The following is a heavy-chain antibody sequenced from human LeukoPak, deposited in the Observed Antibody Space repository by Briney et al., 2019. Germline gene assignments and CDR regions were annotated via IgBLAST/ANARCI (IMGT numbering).Heavy chain of an antibody. CDR1: GFSFNTYG. CDR2: TGARGDTT. CDR3: ATALCLAMY. Sequence: PGGSLRLSCAASGFSFNTYGMAWVRQAPGKGLDWVSDTGARGDTTHYADSVKGRFTISRDNSKSMLYLQMSNLRAEDTAIYYCATALCLAMYWGQGILVTVSS. D-gene: IGHD3-10*02. J-gene: IGHJ4*02. V-gene: IGHV3-23*01.